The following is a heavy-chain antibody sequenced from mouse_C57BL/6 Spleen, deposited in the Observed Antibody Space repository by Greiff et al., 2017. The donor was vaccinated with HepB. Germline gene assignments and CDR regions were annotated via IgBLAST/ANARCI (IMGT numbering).Heavy chain of an antibody. CDR3: ASGDGSSYAMDY. Sequence: QVHVKQSGAELAKPGASVKLSCKASGYTFTSYWMHWVKQRPGQGLEWIGYINPSSGYTKYNQKFKDKATLTADKSSSTAYMQLSSLTYEDSAVYYCASGDGSSYAMDYWGQGTSVTVSS. CDR1: GYTFTSYW. V-gene: IGHV1-7*01. J-gene: IGHJ4*01. D-gene: IGHD1-1*01. CDR2: INPSSGYT.